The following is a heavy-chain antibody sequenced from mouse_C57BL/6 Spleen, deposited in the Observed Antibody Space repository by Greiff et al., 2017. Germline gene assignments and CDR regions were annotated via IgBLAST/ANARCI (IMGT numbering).Heavy chain of an antibody. Sequence: QVQLKQPGAELVKPGASVKMSCKASGYTFTSYWITWVKQRPGQGLEWIGDIYPGSGSTNYNEKFKSKATLTVDTSSSTAYMQLSSLTSEDSAVYYCARHNYYGSSYRWYFDVWGTGTTVTVSS. D-gene: IGHD1-1*01. V-gene: IGHV1-55*01. J-gene: IGHJ1*03. CDR3: ARHNYYGSSYRWYFDV. CDR1: GYTFTSYW. CDR2: IYPGSGST.